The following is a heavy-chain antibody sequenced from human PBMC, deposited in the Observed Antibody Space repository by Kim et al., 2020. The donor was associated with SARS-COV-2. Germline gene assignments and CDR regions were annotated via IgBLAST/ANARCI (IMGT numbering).Heavy chain of an antibody. Sequence: SETLSLTCAVYGGSFSGYYWSWIRQPPGKGLEWIGEINHSGSTNYNPSLKSRVTISVDTSKNQFSLKLSSVTAAATAVYYFAAGAGLPDYWGQGTLATVS. CDR3: AAGAGLPDY. D-gene: IGHD5-12*01. J-gene: IGHJ4*02. V-gene: IGHV4-34*01. CDR2: INHSGST. CDR1: GGSFSGYY.